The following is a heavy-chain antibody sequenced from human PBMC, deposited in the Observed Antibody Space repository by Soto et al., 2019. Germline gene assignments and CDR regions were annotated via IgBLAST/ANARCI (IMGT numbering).Heavy chain of an antibody. J-gene: IGHJ1*01. CDR3: ARDLDGLHDDTSGPFPRPG. V-gene: IGHV4-30-4*01. CDR2: SHSSGSI. Sequence: PSETLSLTCTVSGGSIGSDDYYWSWIRQAPGRGLEWIGYSHSSGSIYYNPSLKSRATMSIDTAGNQFSLKVSSVTVADTAVYYCARDLDGLHDDTSGPFPRPGWGQGTLVTV. CDR1: GGSIGSDDYY. D-gene: IGHD3-22*01.